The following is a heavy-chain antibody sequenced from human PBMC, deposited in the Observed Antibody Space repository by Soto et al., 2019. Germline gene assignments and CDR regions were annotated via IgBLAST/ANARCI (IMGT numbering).Heavy chain of an antibody. CDR3: ARDQVILGGVDY. V-gene: IGHV4-30-4*01. CDR1: GGSISSGDYY. CDR2: IYYSGST. J-gene: IGHJ4*02. D-gene: IGHD2-21*01. Sequence: PSETLSLTCFVSGGSISSGDYYWSWIRQPPGKGLEWIGYIYYSGSTYYNPSLKSRVTISVDTSKNQFSLKLSSVTAADTAVYYCARDQVILGGVDYWGKGTLVTVSS.